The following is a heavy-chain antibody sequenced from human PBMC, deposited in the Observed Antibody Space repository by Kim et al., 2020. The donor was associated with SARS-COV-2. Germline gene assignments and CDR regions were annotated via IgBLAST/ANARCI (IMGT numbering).Heavy chain of an antibody. J-gene: IGHJ4*02. Sequence: GGSLRLSCAASGFTFSSYGMHWVRQAPGKGLEWVAVIWYDGSNKYYADSVKGRFTISRDNSKNTLYLQMNGLRAEDTAVYYCAREDIVVVPAIDYWGQGT. CDR3: AREDIVVVPAIDY. D-gene: IGHD2-2*01. V-gene: IGHV3-33*01. CDR1: GFTFSSYG. CDR2: IWYDGSNK.